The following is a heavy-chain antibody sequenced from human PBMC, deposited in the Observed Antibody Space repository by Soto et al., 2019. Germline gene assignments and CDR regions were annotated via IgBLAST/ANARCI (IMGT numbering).Heavy chain of an antibody. CDR1: GFTFSSYA. Sequence: HPGGSLRLSCAASGFTFSSYAMSWVRQAPGKGLEWVSAISGSGGSTYYADSVKGRFTISRDNSRNTLYLQMNSLRAEDTAVYYCANLDVDSSFTRREYFDYWGQGTLVTVSS. J-gene: IGHJ4*02. D-gene: IGHD1-26*01. CDR2: ISGSGGST. CDR3: ANLDVDSSFTRREYFDY. V-gene: IGHV3-23*01.